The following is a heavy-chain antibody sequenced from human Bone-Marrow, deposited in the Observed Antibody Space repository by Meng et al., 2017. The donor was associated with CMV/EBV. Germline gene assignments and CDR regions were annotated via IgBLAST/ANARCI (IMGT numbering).Heavy chain of an antibody. Sequence: SVKVSCKASGYTFTSYGISWVRQAPGQGLEWMGGIIPILGIANYAQKFKGRVTITADKSTRTAYMELSSLRSEDTAVYYCARVHKPEGGYSSSWYYFDYWGQGTRVTVSS. V-gene: IGHV1-69*10. CDR1: GYTFTSYG. D-gene: IGHD6-13*01. CDR3: ARVHKPEGGYSSSWYYFDY. J-gene: IGHJ4*02. CDR2: IIPILGIA.